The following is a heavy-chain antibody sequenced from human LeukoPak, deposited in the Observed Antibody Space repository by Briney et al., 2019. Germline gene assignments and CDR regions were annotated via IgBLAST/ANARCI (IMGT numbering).Heavy chain of an antibody. D-gene: IGHD6-13*01. CDR2: ISDDGSGT. V-gene: IGHV3-23*01. CDR3: AKGSSPLGHFDY. Sequence: PGESQRLSCAASGFTFSSYAMSWVRQAPGQGLEWVSSISDDGSGTYYADSVKGRFTVSRDNSKSTLYLHVKSLRAEDTAVYYCAKGSSPLGHFDYWGQGTLVTVSS. J-gene: IGHJ4*02. CDR1: GFTFSSYA.